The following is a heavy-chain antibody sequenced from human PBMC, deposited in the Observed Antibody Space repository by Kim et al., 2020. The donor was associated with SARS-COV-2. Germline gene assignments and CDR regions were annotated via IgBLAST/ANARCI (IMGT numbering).Heavy chain of an antibody. CDR2: IYYSGST. Sequence: SETLSLTCTVSGGSINNYYWSWIRQPPGKGLEWIGYIYYSGSTNYNPSLKSRVTISVDTSKNQFSLNLSSVTAGETAGFYCAEDWRAYGDGNGFDPWGPG. J-gene: IGHJ5*02. D-gene: IGHD4-17*01. CDR1: GGSINNYY. CDR3: AEDWRAYGDGNGFDP. V-gene: IGHV4-59*13.